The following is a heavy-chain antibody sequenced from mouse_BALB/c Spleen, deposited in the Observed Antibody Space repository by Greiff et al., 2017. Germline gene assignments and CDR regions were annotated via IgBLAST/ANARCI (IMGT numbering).Heavy chain of an antibody. D-gene: IGHD4-1*02. Sequence: DVHLVESGGGLVKPGGSLKLSCAASGFAFSSYDMSWVRQTPEKRLEWVAYISSGGGSTYYPDTVKGRFTISRDNAKNTLYLQMSSLKSEDTAMYYCTATGTPFAYWGQGTLVTVSA. CDR2: ISSGGGST. CDR3: TATGTPFAY. CDR1: GFAFSSYD. J-gene: IGHJ3*01. V-gene: IGHV5-12-1*01.